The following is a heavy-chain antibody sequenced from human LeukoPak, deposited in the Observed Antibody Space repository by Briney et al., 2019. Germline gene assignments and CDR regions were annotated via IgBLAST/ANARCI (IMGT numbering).Heavy chain of an antibody. Sequence: GGSLRLSCVGSGFIFSAYWMAWVRQAPGKGPEWVANINEDGGEERYVDSVRGRFTISRDNTKNSLSLQMNSLRDEDTAVYYCARGRFNYDSTGYSSFYHWGQGTLVTVSS. V-gene: IGHV3-7*01. CDR2: INEDGGEE. D-gene: IGHD3-22*01. CDR1: GFIFSAYW. J-gene: IGHJ4*02. CDR3: ARGRFNYDSTGYSSFYH.